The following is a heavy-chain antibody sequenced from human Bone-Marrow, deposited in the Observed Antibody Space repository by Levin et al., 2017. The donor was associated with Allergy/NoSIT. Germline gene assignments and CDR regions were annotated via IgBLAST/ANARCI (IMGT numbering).Heavy chain of an antibody. D-gene: IGHD5-24*01. CDR2: IHYSGNP. J-gene: IGHJ4*02. V-gene: IGHV4-39*07. CDR3: VKDGAEYNYAFTTYDY. Sequence: SETLSLTCTVSGGSISDSSFYWGWIRQPPGTGLEWIGTIHYSGNPQYNPSLQSRLRMSVDTSKNQFSLRLSSVVAADTAVYYCVKDGAEYNYAFTTYDYWGQGALVTVSS. CDR1: GGSISDSSFY.